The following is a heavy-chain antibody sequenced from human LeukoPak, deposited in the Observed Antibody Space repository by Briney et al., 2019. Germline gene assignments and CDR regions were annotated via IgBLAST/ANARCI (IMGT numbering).Heavy chain of an antibody. Sequence: SETLSLTCTVSGYSISSGYYWGWIRQPPGKGLEWIGNIYHTGSTYYNPSLKSRVTISVDTSKNQFSLKLSSVTAADTAVYFCASDRSGYYYVDYWGQGTLVTLSS. CDR1: GYSISSGYY. CDR3: ASDRSGYYYVDY. J-gene: IGHJ4*02. V-gene: IGHV4-38-2*02. D-gene: IGHD3-22*01. CDR2: IYHTGST.